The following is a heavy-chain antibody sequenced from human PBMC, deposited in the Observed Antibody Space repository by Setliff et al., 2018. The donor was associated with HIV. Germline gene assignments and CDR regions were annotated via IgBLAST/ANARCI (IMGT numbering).Heavy chain of an antibody. D-gene: IGHD1-26*01. CDR2: MYTSGST. V-gene: IGHV4-61*09. Sequence: SETLSLTCTVSGGSISGAYDHWTWIRQPAGKGLEWIGHMYTSGSTNYNPSLRSRLTISVDTSKNQFSLKLRSVTAADTAVYYCAREHSGTYPDFSFYMDVWGKGTTVTVSS. CDR3: AREHSGTYPDFSFYMDV. J-gene: IGHJ6*03. CDR1: GGSISGAYDH.